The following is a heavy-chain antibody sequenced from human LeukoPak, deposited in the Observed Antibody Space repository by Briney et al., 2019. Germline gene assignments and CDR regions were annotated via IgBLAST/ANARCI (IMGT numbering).Heavy chain of an antibody. CDR1: AFTFNTYW. J-gene: IGHJ4*02. CDR2: INGDESST. V-gene: IGHV3-74*01. D-gene: IGHD1-26*01. Sequence: AGGSLSLSCAASAFTFNTYWMHWVRQVPGRGLEWVSRINGDESSTNYADSVKGRFTISRDNAKDTLYLHMNSLTAEDTAVYYCARGAKWAYYFDYWGQGTLVTVSS. CDR3: ARGAKWAYYFDY.